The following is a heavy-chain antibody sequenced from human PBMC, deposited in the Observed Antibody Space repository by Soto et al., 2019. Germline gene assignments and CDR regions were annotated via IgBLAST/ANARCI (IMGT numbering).Heavy chain of an antibody. V-gene: IGHV5-51*01. CDR1: GYDFNTNW. D-gene: IGHD3-3*01. J-gene: IGHJ4*02. Sequence: GESLKISCRGSGYDFNTNWFGWVRQLPGRGLEWVGIMYPGDSDTRYNPSLQGHVTLSVDVTVSTAFLQWRSLETSDAGMYFCARLPRDCNKTSCYYADHWGQGTQVTVSS. CDR3: ARLPRDCNKTSCYYADH. CDR2: MYPGDSDT.